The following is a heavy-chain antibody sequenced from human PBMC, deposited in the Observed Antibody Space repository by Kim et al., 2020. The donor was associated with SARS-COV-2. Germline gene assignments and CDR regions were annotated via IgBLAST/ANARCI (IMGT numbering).Heavy chain of an antibody. J-gene: IGHJ4*01. D-gene: IGHD2-2*01. CDR2: ISYDGSNK. CDR3: AKGDLVVPAADYFDY. V-gene: IGHV3-30*18. Sequence: GGSLRLSCAASGFTFSSYGMHWVRQAPGKGLEWVAVISYDGSNKYYADSVKGRFTISRDNSKNTLYLQMNSLRAEDTAVYYCAKGDLVVPAADYFDYWG. CDR1: GFTFSSYG.